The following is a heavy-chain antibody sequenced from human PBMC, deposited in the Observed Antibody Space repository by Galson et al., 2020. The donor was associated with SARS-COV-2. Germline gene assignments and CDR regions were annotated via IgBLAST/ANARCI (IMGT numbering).Heavy chain of an antibody. CDR3: TTFGYCSGGSCYDP. CDR2: VKSTTAGGTI. D-gene: IGHD2-15*01. Sequence: GGSLRLSCEASVFTFTNAWMSWVRQAPGKGLEWVGRVKSTTAGGTIDYAAPVKGSFTISRDDSKNTLYLQMNSLIREDTAVYYCTTFGYCSGGSCYDPWGQGTLVTGSS. J-gene: IGHJ5*02. CDR1: VFTFTNAW. V-gene: IGHV3-15*01.